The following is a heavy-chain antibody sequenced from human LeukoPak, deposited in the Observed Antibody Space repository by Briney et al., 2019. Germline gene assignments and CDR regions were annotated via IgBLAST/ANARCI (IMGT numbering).Heavy chain of an antibody. CDR3: ARGDYIHYDFWSGYYPMGYLDY. J-gene: IGHJ4*02. D-gene: IGHD3-3*01. Sequence: GGSLRLSCAASGFTFSDYAMNWVRQAPGKGLEWVSYISSSGSTIYYADSVKGRFTISRDNAKNSLYLQMNSLRAEDTAVYYCARGDYIHYDFWSGYYPMGYLDYWGQGTLVTVSS. CDR2: ISSSGSTI. V-gene: IGHV3-11*04. CDR1: GFTFSDYA.